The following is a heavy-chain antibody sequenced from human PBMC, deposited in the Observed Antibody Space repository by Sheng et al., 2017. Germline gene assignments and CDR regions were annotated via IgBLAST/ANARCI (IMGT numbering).Heavy chain of an antibody. CDR2: IYYSGST. J-gene: IGHJ6*03. Sequence: QLQLQESGPGLVKPSETLSLTCTVSGGSISSSSYYWGWIRQPPGKGLEWIGSIYYSGSTYYNPSLKSRVTISVDTSKNQFSLKLSSVTAADTAVYYCARVTYYDRGFXVLTYYYYMDVWGQGTTVTV. CDR1: GGSISSSSYY. D-gene: IGHD3-22*01. V-gene: IGHV4-39*07. CDR3: ARVTYYDRGFXVLTYYYYMDV.